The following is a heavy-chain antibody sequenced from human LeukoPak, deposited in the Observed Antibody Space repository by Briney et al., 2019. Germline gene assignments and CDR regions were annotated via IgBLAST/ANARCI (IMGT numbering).Heavy chain of an antibody. CDR1: GYTFTSYD. D-gene: IGHD2-2*01. V-gene: IGHV1-8*03. CDR2: MNPNSGNT. CDR3: ARRCSSTSCYGGMYYFDY. J-gene: IGHJ4*02. Sequence: ASVKVSCKASGYTFTSYDINWVRQATGQGLEWMGWMNPNSGNTGYAQKFQGRVTITRNTSISTAYMELSSQRSEDTAVYYCARRCSSTSCYGGMYYFDYWGQGTLVTVSS.